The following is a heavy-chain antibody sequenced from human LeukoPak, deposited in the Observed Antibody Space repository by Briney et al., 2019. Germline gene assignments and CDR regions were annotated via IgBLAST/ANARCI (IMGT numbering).Heavy chain of an antibody. J-gene: IGHJ4*02. Sequence: GGSLRLSCAGSGFTFSTYWLSWVRQAPGKGLEWVANMKEDGSEKYYVDSVKGRFTISRDNAKNSLYLQMNSLRAEDTAVYYCAKDLGRGSFLHFDYWGQGTLVTVSS. CDR3: AKDLGRGSFLHFDY. CDR2: MKEDGSEK. CDR1: GFTFSTYW. D-gene: IGHD1-26*01. V-gene: IGHV3-7*03.